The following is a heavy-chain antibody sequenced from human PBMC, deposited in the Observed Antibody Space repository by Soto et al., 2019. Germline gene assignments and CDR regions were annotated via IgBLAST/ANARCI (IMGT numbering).Heavy chain of an antibody. D-gene: IGHD3-10*01. V-gene: IGHV1-69*12. CDR1: GGTFSSYA. J-gene: IGHJ6*02. CDR3: ARDKAYGSAGSATNYGMDV. CDR2: IIPIFGTA. Sequence: QVQLVQSGAEVKKPGSSVKVSCKASGGTFSSYAISWVRPAPGQGLEWMGGIIPIFGTANYAQKFPGRVTITADESTRTAYMELSSLRSEDTAVYYCARDKAYGSAGSATNYGMDVWGQGTTVTVSS.